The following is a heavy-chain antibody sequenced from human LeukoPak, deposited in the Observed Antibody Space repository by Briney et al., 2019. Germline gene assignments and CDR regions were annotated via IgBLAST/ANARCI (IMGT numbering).Heavy chain of an antibody. CDR1: GGSISSGGYY. CDR3: ARHQVPAAILL. V-gene: IGHV4-61*08. J-gene: IGHJ4*02. CDR2: IYYSGST. D-gene: IGHD2-2*01. Sequence: SETLSLTCTVSGGSISSGGYYWSWIRQHPGKGLEWIGYIYYSGSTNYNPSLKSRVTISVDTSKNQFSLKLSSVTAADTAVYYCARHQVPAAILLWGQGTLVTVSS.